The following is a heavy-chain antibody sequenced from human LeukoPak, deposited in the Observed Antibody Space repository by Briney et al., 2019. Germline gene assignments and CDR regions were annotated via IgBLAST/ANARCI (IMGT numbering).Heavy chain of an antibody. J-gene: IGHJ4*02. Sequence: GGSLRLSCAASGFTFSSHGMTWVRQAPGKGLEWVSGISGSGDRANYADSLKGRFTISRDNSKRTLYLQMDSLRAEDTAVYYCAKGHGDYKGNYFDYWGQGTLVTVSS. V-gene: IGHV3-23*01. CDR2: ISGSGDRA. CDR1: GFTFSSHG. CDR3: AKGHGDYKGNYFDY. D-gene: IGHD4-17*01.